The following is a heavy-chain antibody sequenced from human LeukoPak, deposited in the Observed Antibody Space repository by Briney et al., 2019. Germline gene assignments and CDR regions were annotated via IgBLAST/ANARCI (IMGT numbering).Heavy chain of an antibody. CDR3: ARDGWIAVAGFYYYYYMDV. D-gene: IGHD6-19*01. CDR1: GYTFTGYY. Sequence: ASVKVSCKASGYTFTGYYMHWVRQAPGQGLEWMGWINPNSGGTNYAQKFQGRVTMTRDTSISTAYMELSRLRSDDTAVYYCARDGWIAVAGFYYYYYMDVWGKGTTVTVSS. J-gene: IGHJ6*03. V-gene: IGHV1-2*02. CDR2: INPNSGGT.